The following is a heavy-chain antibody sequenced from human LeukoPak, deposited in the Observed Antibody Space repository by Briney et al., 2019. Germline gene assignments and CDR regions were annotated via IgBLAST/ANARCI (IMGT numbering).Heavy chain of an antibody. V-gene: IGHV3-48*03. Sequence: GGSLRLSCAASGXTFSSYEMNWVRQAPGKGLEWVSYISSSGSTIYYTDSVKGRFTISRDNAKNSLYLQMNSLRAEDTAVYYCARVLGMSTYYYYYGMDVWGQGTTVTVSS. CDR2: ISSSGSTI. D-gene: IGHD1-26*01. CDR1: GXTFSSYE. J-gene: IGHJ6*02. CDR3: ARVLGMSTYYYYYGMDV.